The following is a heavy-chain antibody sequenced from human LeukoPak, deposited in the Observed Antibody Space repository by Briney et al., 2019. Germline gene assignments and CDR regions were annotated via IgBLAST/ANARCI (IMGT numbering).Heavy chain of an antibody. Sequence: GGSLRLSCAASGFTFSSYAMSWVRQAPGKGLEWVSAISGSGGSTYYADSVKGRFTISRDNSKNSLYLQMNSLRAEDTAVYYCAKGDRYRSGGSCFHDAFDIWGQGTMVTVSS. V-gene: IGHV3-23*01. CDR2: ISGSGGST. D-gene: IGHD2-15*01. J-gene: IGHJ3*02. CDR1: GFTFSSYA. CDR3: AKGDRYRSGGSCFHDAFDI.